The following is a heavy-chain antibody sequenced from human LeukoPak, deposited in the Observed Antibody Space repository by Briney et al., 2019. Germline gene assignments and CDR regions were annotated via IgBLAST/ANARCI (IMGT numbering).Heavy chain of an antibody. V-gene: IGHV7-4-1*02. CDR1: GYTFTSYA. J-gene: IGHJ4*02. D-gene: IGHD6-19*01. CDR3: ARGHGDAYIAVAAGEGDY. CDR2: INTNTGNP. Sequence: ASVKVSCKASGYTFTSYAMNWVRQAPGQGLEWMGWINTNTGNPTYAQGFTGRFVFSLDTSVSTAYLQISSLKAEDTAVYYCARGHGDAYIAVAAGEGDYWGQGTLVTVSS.